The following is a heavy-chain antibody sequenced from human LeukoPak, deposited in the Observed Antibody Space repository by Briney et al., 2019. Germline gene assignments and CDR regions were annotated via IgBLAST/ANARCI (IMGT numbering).Heavy chain of an antibody. CDR1: GGSISSGGYY. Sequence: PSETLSLTCTVSGGSISSGGYYWSWIRQPPGKGLEWIGYIYHSGSTYYNPSLKSRVTISVDRSKNQFSLRLFSVTAADTAVYYCARGMGYNYGHDHWGRGILVTVSS. D-gene: IGHD5-18*01. CDR2: IYHSGST. CDR3: ARGMGYNYGHDH. J-gene: IGHJ4*02. V-gene: IGHV4-30-2*01.